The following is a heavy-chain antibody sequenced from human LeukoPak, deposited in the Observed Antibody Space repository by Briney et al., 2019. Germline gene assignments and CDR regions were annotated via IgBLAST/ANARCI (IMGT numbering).Heavy chain of an antibody. Sequence: KPSETLSLTCTVSGSSISSYYWSWIRQPPGKGLEWIGYIYYSGSTNYNPSLKSRVTISVDTSKNQFSLKLSSVTAADTAVYYCAREGSLTTNYGMDVWGQGTTVTVSS. J-gene: IGHJ6*02. V-gene: IGHV4-59*01. D-gene: IGHD4-11*01. CDR1: GSSISSYY. CDR3: AREGSLTTNYGMDV. CDR2: IYYSGST.